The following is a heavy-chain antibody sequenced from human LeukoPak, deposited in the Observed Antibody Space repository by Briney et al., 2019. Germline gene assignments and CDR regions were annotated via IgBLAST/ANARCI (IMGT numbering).Heavy chain of an antibody. V-gene: IGHV4-39*01. J-gene: IGHJ4*02. D-gene: IGHD4-17*01. Sequence: SETLSLTCTVSGGSISSSSYYWGWIRPPPGQGLEWIGSIYYSGSTYYNPSLKSRVTISVDTSKNQFSLKLSSVTAADTAVYYCATLTTVTTSFSFWGQGTLVTVSS. CDR2: IYYSGST. CDR3: ATLTTVTTSFSF. CDR1: GGSISSSSYY.